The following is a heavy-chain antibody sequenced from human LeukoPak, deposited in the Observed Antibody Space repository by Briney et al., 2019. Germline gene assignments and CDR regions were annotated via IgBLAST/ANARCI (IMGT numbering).Heavy chain of an antibody. CDR1: GDSFSSVTDY. CDR2: GDYSGGT. V-gene: IGHV4-39*07. Sequence: PSETLSLTCTVSGDSFSSVTDYWAWIRQPPGKGLEWIASGDYSGGTYYNPSLESRVAISADMSKNQFSLKLTSVTGADAAVYYCAGERGEEYSSGWYKRNYFDNWGQGIRVTVSS. J-gene: IGHJ4*02. CDR3: AGERGEEYSSGWYKRNYFDN. D-gene: IGHD6-19*01.